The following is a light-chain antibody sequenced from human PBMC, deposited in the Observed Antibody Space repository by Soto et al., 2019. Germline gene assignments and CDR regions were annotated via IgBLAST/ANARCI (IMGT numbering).Light chain of an antibody. V-gene: IGKV1-39*01. Sequence: DIPMTQSPSSLSASVGDTVTITCRASQTINSYLNWYQQKPGQAPKLLIYVASSLQSGVPSRFSGRGSGTDFTLTISSLEPEDFATYYCQQSYNIPLTFGPGNKVDFK. CDR3: QQSYNIPLT. CDR2: VAS. J-gene: IGKJ3*01. CDR1: QTINSY.